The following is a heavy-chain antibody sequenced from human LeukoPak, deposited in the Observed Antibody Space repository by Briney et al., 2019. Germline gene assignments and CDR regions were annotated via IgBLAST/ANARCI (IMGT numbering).Heavy chain of an antibody. CDR2: IYTSGST. CDR3: ARDPSVAGTSFDY. J-gene: IGHJ4*02. D-gene: IGHD6-19*01. CDR1: GGSISSGSYY. Sequence: SETLSLTCTVSGGSISSGSYYWSWIRQPAGKGLEWIGRIYTSGSTNYNPSLKSRVTISVDTSKNQFSLKLSSVTAADTAVYYCARDPSVAGTSFDYWGQGTLVTVSS. V-gene: IGHV4-61*02.